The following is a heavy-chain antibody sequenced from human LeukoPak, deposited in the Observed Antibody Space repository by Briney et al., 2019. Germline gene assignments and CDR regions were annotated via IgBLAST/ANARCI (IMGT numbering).Heavy chain of an antibody. CDR2: ISSSSSYI. Sequence: PGGPLRLSCAASGFTFSSYSMNWVRQAPGKGLEWVSSISSSSSYIYSAHSVKGRFIISRDNAKNSLYLQMNSRRAEDTAVYYGARDRTTMVRDYYYYMDVWGKGTTVTVSS. D-gene: IGHD3-10*01. V-gene: IGHV3-21*01. CDR3: ARDRTTMVRDYYYYMDV. CDR1: GFTFSSYS. J-gene: IGHJ6*03.